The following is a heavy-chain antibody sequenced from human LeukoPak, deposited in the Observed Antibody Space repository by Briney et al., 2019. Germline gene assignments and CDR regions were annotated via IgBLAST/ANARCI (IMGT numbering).Heavy chain of an antibody. CDR2: IYYSGST. J-gene: IGHJ4*02. D-gene: IGHD2-15*01. CDR3: ARGLVVAATIDY. Sequence: KASETLSLTCTVSGGSISSYYWSWIRQPPGKGLEWIGYIYYSGSTNYNPSLKSRVTISVDTSKNQFSLKLSSVTAADTAVYYCARGLVVAATIDYWGQGTLVTVSS. V-gene: IGHV4-59*08. CDR1: GGSISSYY.